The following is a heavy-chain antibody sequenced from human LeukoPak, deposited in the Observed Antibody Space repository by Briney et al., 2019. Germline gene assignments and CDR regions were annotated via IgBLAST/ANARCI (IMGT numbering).Heavy chain of an antibody. CDR3: AREGTVDTAMAIWGYYYYYMDV. CDR2: ISSSSSYI. CDR1: GFTFSSYS. Sequence: GGSLRLSCAVSGFTFSSYSMNWVRQAPGKGLEWVSSISSSSSYIYYADSVKGRFTISRDNAKNSLYLQMNSLRAEDTAVYYCAREGTVDTAMAIWGYYYYYMDVWGKGTTVTVSS. D-gene: IGHD5-18*01. V-gene: IGHV3-21*01. J-gene: IGHJ6*03.